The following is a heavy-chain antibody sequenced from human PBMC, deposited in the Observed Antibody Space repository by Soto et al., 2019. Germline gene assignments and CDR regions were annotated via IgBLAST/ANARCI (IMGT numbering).Heavy chain of an antibody. Sequence: PGWSLRLACASSVFTFISYAMRWVRQAPGKGLEWVSAISGSGGSTYYADSVKGRFTISRDNSKNTLYPQMNSLRAEDTAVYYCAKDQGGITMIVVVILYFDYWGQGTLVTVSS. D-gene: IGHD3-22*01. V-gene: IGHV3-23*01. J-gene: IGHJ4*02. CDR1: VFTFISYA. CDR2: ISGSGGST. CDR3: AKDQGGITMIVVVILYFDY.